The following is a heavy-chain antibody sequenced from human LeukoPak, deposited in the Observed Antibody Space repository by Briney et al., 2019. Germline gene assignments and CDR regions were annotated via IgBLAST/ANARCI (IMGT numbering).Heavy chain of an antibody. Sequence: PGGSLRLSCAASGFTFRTYAMSWVRQAPGKGLEWVSGISDSGDGTYYAESVKGRFTISRDNSKNTLYLQMHSLRAEDTAAYYCAKWVGYDILTGPLGDSWGQGTLVTVSS. CDR2: ISDSGDGT. CDR1: GFTFRTYA. V-gene: IGHV3-23*01. J-gene: IGHJ4*02. CDR3: AKWVGYDILTGPLGDS. D-gene: IGHD3-9*01.